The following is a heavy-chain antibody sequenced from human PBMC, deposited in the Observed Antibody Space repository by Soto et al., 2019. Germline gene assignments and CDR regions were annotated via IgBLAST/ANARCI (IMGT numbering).Heavy chain of an antibody. D-gene: IGHD1-26*01. CDR2: IAYDGTIK. Sequence: QEQLVESGGDVVQPGRSLTLSCAASGFTFSANAMHWVRQAPGKGLEWVAVIAYDGTIKIYRDSVKGRFPISRVDSKSTLYLQMNSLRPEDTAVYYCARDKIKGAPDFLDSWGQGTLVTVSS. V-gene: IGHV3-30-3*01. CDR3: ARDKIKGAPDFLDS. J-gene: IGHJ4*02. CDR1: GFTFSANA.